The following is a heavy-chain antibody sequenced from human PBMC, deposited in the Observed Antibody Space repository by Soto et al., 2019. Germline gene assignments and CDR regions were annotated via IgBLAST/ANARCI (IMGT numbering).Heavy chain of an antibody. J-gene: IGHJ3*02. CDR2: MNPNSGDT. Sequence: ASVKVSCKASGYTFTSYHINWVRQATGQGLEWMGWMNPNSGDTGYAQKFQGRVTMTRNTSISTAYMELSSLRSEDTAVYYCARGSSTFTYYDFWSGQPGAFDIWGQGTMVTVSS. CDR1: GYTFTSYH. CDR3: ARGSSTFTYYDFWSGQPGAFDI. D-gene: IGHD3-3*01. V-gene: IGHV1-8*01.